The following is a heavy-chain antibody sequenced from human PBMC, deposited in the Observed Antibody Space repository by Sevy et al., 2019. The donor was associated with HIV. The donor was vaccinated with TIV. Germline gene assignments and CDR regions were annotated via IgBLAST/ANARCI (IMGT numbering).Heavy chain of an antibody. J-gene: IGHJ4*02. V-gene: IGHV3-33*01. CDR2: IWHDGSSK. CDR3: ARRADYFDSSGANFEY. Sequence: GGSLRLSCAASGFSFSNYGMHWVRQAPGKSLEWVALIWHDGSSKYYADSVKGRLTIYRDNSKNTLYLQMNSLSDEETAMYYRARRADYFDSSGANFEYWGQGTLVTVSS. D-gene: IGHD3-22*01. CDR1: GFSFSNYG.